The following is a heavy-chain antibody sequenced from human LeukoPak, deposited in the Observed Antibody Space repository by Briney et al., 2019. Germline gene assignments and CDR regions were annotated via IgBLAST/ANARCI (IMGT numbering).Heavy chain of an antibody. D-gene: IGHD2-2*01. CDR2: INHSGST. V-gene: IGHV4-34*01. CDR1: GGSFSGYY. J-gene: IGHJ5*02. Sequence: TSETLSLTCAVYGGSFSGYYWSWIRQPPGKGLGWIGEINHSGSTNYNPSLKSRVTISVDTSKNQFSLKLSSVTAADTAVYYCARGLVVVVVPAAISYNWFDPWGQGTLVTVSS. CDR3: ARGLVVVVVPAAISYNWFDP.